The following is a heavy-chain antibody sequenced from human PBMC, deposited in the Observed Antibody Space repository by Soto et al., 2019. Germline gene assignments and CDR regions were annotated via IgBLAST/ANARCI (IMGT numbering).Heavy chain of an antibody. D-gene: IGHD2-8*01. V-gene: IGHV2-5*02. J-gene: IGHJ4*02. CDR2: IYWDDDK. CDR3: ARRLNGVVDY. CDR1: GFSLSTSGVG. Sequence: QITLKESGPTLVKPTQTLTLTCTFSGFSLSTSGVGVGWIRQPPGKALEWLALIYWDDDKRYSPSLKSRVTITKDTPKNQVVLTMTTMDPVDAATYYCARRLNGVVDYWGQGTLVTVSS.